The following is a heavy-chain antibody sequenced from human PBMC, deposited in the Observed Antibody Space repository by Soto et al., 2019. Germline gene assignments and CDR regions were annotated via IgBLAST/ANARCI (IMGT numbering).Heavy chain of an antibody. CDR2: IYYTGAA. CDR3: ASGTFSTISFDL. V-gene: IGHV4-31*03. D-gene: IGHD2-2*01. CDR1: GGSITTGGTY. J-gene: IGHJ4*01. Sequence: SETLSLTCSVSGGSITTGGTYWSWARLLPGKGLQWVGYIYYTGAAYYNPALKSRVTISLDTSENRFSLKLTSVTAADTAVYYCASGTFSTISFDLWGNGRQVTVSS.